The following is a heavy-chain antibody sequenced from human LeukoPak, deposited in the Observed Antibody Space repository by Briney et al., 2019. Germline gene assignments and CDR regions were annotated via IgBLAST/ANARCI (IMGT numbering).Heavy chain of an antibody. CDR1: GYTFTGYY. Sequence: ASVKVSCKASGYTFTGYYMHWVRQAPGQGLEWMGRINPNSGGTNYAQKFQGRVTMTRDTSTSTVYMELSGLRSEDTAVYYCASERVVGAIDDDYWGQGTLVTVSS. D-gene: IGHD1-26*01. CDR2: INPNSGGT. CDR3: ASERVVGAIDDDY. J-gene: IGHJ4*02. V-gene: IGHV1-2*06.